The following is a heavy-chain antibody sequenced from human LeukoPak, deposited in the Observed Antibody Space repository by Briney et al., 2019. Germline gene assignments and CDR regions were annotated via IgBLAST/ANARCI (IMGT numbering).Heavy chain of an antibody. Sequence: GGSLRLSCAASPGITFSDYWMNWVRQAPGKGLEWVAIIRQDGRETLYLDSVRGRFAISRDNAKSSVYLEINSLRAEDTAVYYCVGGIGWQPDYWGQGTLVTVST. J-gene: IGHJ4*02. V-gene: IGHV3-7*03. CDR1: PGITFSDYW. CDR3: VGGIGWQPDY. CDR2: IRQDGRET. D-gene: IGHD6-19*01.